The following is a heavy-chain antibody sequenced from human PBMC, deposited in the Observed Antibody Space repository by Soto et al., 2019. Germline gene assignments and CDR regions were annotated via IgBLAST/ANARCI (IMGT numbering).Heavy chain of an antibody. J-gene: IGHJ6*02. V-gene: IGHV3-48*03. CDR1: GFTFSSYE. Sequence: EVQLVESGGGLVQPGGSLRLSCAASGFTFSSYEMNCVRQAPGKGLEWVSYISSSGSTIYYEDYVKGRFTISRYNAKNSLYLQMNSLRAEDTAVYYCARFGNQARIEAVGTGYYYYGMDVWGQGTTVTVSS. CDR3: ARFGNQARIEAVGTGYYYYGMDV. D-gene: IGHD6-13*01. CDR2: ISSSGSTI.